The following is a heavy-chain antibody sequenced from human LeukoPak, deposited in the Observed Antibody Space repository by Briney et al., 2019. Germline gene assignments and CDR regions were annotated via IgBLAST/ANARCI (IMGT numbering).Heavy chain of an antibody. Sequence: PSETLTLSCAVSGGPFSSYYLSWIRQPPGKGLEWIGEINHSGSTNYNPSLKRRVTISVNTYNNQFSQKQSTMITADNAVYYCAGVNWRADYWGQGTLVTVSS. D-gene: IGHD1-1*01. CDR3: AGVNWRADY. J-gene: IGHJ4*02. V-gene: IGHV4-34*01. CDR2: INHSGST. CDR1: GGPFSSYY.